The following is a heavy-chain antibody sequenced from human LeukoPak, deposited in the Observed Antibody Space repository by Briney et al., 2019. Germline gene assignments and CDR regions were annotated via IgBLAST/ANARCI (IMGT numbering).Heavy chain of an antibody. D-gene: IGHD4-17*01. CDR2: INPNSGGT. CDR3: ARDSAHGDYVAFDY. V-gene: IGHV1-2*02. Sequence: GASVKVSCKASGYTFTGYYMHWVRQAPGQGLEWMGWINPNSGGTNYAQKFQGRVTMTRDTSTSTVYMELSSLRSEDTAVYYCARDSAHGDYVAFDYWGQGTLVTVSS. J-gene: IGHJ4*02. CDR1: GYTFTGYY.